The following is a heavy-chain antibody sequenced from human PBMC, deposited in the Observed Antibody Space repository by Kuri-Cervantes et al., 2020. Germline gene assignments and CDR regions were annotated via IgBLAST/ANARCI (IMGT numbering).Heavy chain of an antibody. CDR3: ARDLTTVTTSEDWFDP. Sequence: GESLKISCAASGFTFSNYGMHWVRQAPGKGLEWAAFIRYDGSNKYYADSVKGRFTISRDNSKNTLYLQMNSLRAEDTAVYYCARDLTTVTTSEDWFDPWGQGTLVTVSS. J-gene: IGHJ5*02. CDR1: GFTFSNYG. D-gene: IGHD4-17*01. V-gene: IGHV3-30*02. CDR2: IRYDGSNK.